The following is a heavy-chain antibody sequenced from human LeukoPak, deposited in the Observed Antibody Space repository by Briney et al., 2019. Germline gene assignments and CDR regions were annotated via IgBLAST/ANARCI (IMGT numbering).Heavy chain of an antibody. Sequence: GGSLRLSCAASGFTFSSYWMSWVRQAPGRGREWGSKINQHGSDKYCVDSVKGRFTISRDNAKNSLYLQMNSLRVEDTAVYYCATYCGGYCYSPHDAFEIWGQGTMVTVSS. J-gene: IGHJ3*02. D-gene: IGHD2-21*02. CDR3: ATYCGGYCYSPHDAFEI. CDR2: INQHGSDK. V-gene: IGHV3-7*05. CDR1: GFTFSSYW.